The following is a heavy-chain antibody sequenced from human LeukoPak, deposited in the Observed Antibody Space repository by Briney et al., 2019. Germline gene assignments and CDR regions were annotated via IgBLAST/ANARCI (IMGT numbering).Heavy chain of an antibody. Sequence: GGSLRLSCAASGFTFTTYAMNWVRQAPGKGLEWVSAISGSGGSTYYADSVKGRFTISRDNAKNSLYLQMNSLRDEDTAVYYCAREEDLVVAAPDYWGQGTLVTVSS. D-gene: IGHD2-15*01. J-gene: IGHJ4*02. CDR3: AREEDLVVAAPDY. CDR2: ISGSGGST. V-gene: IGHV3-23*01. CDR1: GFTFTTYA.